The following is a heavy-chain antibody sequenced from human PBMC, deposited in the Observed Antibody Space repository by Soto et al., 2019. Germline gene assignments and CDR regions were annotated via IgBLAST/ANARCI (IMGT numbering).Heavy chain of an antibody. Sequence: PGESLKISCTASGYSFITYWSGWVRQMPGKGLEGLGVIYPGASDSRYSPSFQGLVTISADKSVSTAYLQWSSLRASDTAMYYCARLVGATTSGFDDWGQGTLVTVSS. D-gene: IGHD1-26*01. J-gene: IGHJ4*02. CDR2: IYPGASDS. CDR1: GYSFITYW. CDR3: ARLVGATTSGFDD. V-gene: IGHV5-51*01.